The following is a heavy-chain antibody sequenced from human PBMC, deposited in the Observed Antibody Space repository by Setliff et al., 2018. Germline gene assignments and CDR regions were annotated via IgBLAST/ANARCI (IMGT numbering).Heavy chain of an antibody. CDR2: IHYSGET. V-gene: IGHV4-59*04. D-gene: IGHD3-3*01. J-gene: IGHJ6*03. CDR3: ARTSYELCGYYGNRCNHHMDV. CDR1: GDSINENH. Sequence: KTSETLSLTCNVSGDSINENHWTWIRQPPGKGLEWIGSIHYSGETFHNPSLKSRVSIFVDTSQNQFFLRLNSLTAADTAVYYCARTSYELCGYYGNRCNHHMDVWGKGSPVTVSS.